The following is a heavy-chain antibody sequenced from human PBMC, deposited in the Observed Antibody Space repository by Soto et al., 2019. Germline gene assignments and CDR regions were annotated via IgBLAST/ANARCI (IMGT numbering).Heavy chain of an antibody. J-gene: IGHJ6*02. CDR2: ISPYNDYT. Sequence: QVQLVQSAGEVKKPGASVKVSCKASGYTFIRYGITWVRQAPGQGLEWMGWISPYNDYTIYAKKRQGRVTMTKDTSTRTVYLDLRSLKSDATAVYYCARGGYYDNTWGKLSHYGLDVWGQGTSVTVSS. CDR3: ARGGYYDNTWGKLSHYGLDV. CDR1: GYTFIRYG. D-gene: IGHD3-16*01. V-gene: IGHV1-18*01.